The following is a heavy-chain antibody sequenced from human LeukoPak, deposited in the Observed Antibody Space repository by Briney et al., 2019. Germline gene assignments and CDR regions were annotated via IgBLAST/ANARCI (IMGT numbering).Heavy chain of an antibody. V-gene: IGHV3-23*01. CDR3: AKEVRESAWFYFDH. D-gene: IGHD3-10*01. CDR2: IRNTGEST. J-gene: IGHJ4*02. CDR1: GFTFRTYA. Sequence: GGSLRLSCAASGFTFRTYAMSWVRQAPGKGLEWVSSIRNTGESTYYADSVKGRFTISRDNSRNTLYLQMNSLRAEDTAVYYCAKEVRESAWFYFDHWGQGTLATVSS.